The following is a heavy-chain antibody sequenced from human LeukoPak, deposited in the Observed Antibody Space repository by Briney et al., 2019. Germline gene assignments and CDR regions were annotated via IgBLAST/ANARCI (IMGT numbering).Heavy chain of an antibody. CDR2: INPNSGGT. CDR3: ARDANYYGSGSPTASGV. D-gene: IGHD3-10*01. Sequence: ASVKVSCKASGYTFIGYYMHWVRQAPGQGLEYMGWINPNSGGTNYAQKFQGRVTMTRDTSISTAYMELSRLRSDDTAVYYCARDANYYGSGSPTASGVWGQGTTVTVSS. V-gene: IGHV1-2*02. J-gene: IGHJ6*02. CDR1: GYTFIGYY.